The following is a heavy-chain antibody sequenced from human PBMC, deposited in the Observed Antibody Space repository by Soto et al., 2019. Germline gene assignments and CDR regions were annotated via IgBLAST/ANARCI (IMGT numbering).Heavy chain of an antibody. CDR3: ARGKIVGDRGYFDY. J-gene: IGHJ4*02. Sequence: QVQLVQSGAEVKKPGSSVTVSCTASGGTFSSYAISWVRQAPGQGLEWMGGSIPIFGTANYAQKFQGRVTITADESTSTAYMELSSLRSEDTAVYYCARGKIVGDRGYFDYWGQGTLVTVSS. CDR2: SIPIFGTA. V-gene: IGHV1-69*01. D-gene: IGHD1-26*01. CDR1: GGTFSSYA.